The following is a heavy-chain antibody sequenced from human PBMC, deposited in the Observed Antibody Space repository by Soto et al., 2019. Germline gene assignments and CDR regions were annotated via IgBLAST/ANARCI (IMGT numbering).Heavy chain of an antibody. CDR1: GFTFSSYA. D-gene: IGHD3-10*01. CDR2: ISGSGGST. Sequence: GGSVRLSCAASGFTFSSYAMSWVRQAPGKGLEWVSGISGSGGSTYYADSVKGRFTISRDNSKNTLYLQMNSLRAEDTAVYYCAKPPLMIQGVAATYFDYWGQGTLVTVSS. J-gene: IGHJ4*02. CDR3: AKPPLMIQGVAATYFDY. V-gene: IGHV3-23*01.